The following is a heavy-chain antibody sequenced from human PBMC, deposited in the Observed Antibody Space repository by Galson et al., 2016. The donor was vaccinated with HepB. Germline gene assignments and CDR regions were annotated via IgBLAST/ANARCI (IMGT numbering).Heavy chain of an antibody. CDR3: ARDKGRCYDLVYYGMDV. CDR2: ISWNSGNI. J-gene: IGHJ6*02. D-gene: IGHD5-12*01. Sequence: SLRLSCAASGFAFDDYAMHWVRQVPGKGLEWVSGISWNSGNIGYAESVKGRFTISRDNAKNSLYLQMNSLRPDDRGMYYCARDKGRCYDLVYYGMDVWGQGTTVTVFS. CDR1: GFAFDDYA. V-gene: IGHV3-9*01.